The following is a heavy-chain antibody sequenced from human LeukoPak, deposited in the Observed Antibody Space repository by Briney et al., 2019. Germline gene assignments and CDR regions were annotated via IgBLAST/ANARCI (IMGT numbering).Heavy chain of an antibody. CDR2: MHPNSGNT. Sequence: ASVKVSCKASGYTFNSYDINWVRQATGQGLEWMGWMHPNSGNTAYAQKFQGRVSMTRDTSISTAYMELSSLRSEDTAVYYCARVSFDTSGNKINFDYWSHGTLVTVSS. D-gene: IGHD3-22*01. V-gene: IGHV1-8*01. J-gene: IGHJ4*01. CDR3: ARVSFDTSGNKINFDY. CDR1: GYTFNSYD.